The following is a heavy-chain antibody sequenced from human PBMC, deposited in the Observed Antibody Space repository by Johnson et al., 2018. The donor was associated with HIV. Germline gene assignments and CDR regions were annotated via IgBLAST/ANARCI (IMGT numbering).Heavy chain of an antibody. Sequence: VQLVESGGGLVKPGGSLRLSCAASGFTFSNAWMSWLRQAPGKGLEWLGRIQSKTDGGTTDYAAPVKGRFTISRDDSKNTLYLQMNSLKTADTAVYYCSTGWIGDAFDIWGQGTLVTVSS. J-gene: IGHJ3*02. V-gene: IGHV3-15*01. CDR1: GFTFSNAW. CDR3: STGWIGDAFDI. CDR2: IQSKTDGGTT. D-gene: IGHD5-12*01.